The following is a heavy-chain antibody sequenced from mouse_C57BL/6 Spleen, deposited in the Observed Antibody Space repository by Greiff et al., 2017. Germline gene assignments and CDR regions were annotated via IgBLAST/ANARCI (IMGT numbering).Heavy chain of an antibody. CDR2: ISSGSSTI. Sequence: EVKLVESGGGLVKPGGSLKLSCAASGFTFSDYGMHWVRQAPEKGLGWVAYISSGSSTIYYADTVKGRFTISRDNAKNTLFLQMTSLRSEDTAMYYCARVYSNYHYAMDYWGQGTSVTVSS. CDR3: ARVYSNYHYAMDY. V-gene: IGHV5-17*01. CDR1: GFTFSDYG. D-gene: IGHD2-5*01. J-gene: IGHJ4*01.